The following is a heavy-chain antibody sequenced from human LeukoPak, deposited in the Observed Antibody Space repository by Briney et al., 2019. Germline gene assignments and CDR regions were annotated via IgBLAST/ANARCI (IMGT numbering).Heavy chain of an antibody. CDR3: STYAASGV. D-gene: IGHD2-2*01. J-gene: IGHJ4*02. CDR1: GFTFSSAW. CDR2: IKSKSDGGTT. Sequence: KTGGSLRLSCVGSGFTFSSAWMSWVRQTPGKGLEWVGRIKSKSDGGTTDYAALVKGRFTISRDDSKNTVYLQMNSLETEDTAVYCCSTYAASGVWGQGTLVTVSS. V-gene: IGHV3-15*01.